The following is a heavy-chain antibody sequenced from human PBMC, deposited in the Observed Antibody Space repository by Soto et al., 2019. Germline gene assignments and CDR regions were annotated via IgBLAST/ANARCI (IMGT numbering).Heavy chain of an antibody. Sequence: LSLTCTVSGGSVSSGSYYWSWIRQPPGEGLEWIGYIYYSGSTNYNPSLKSRVTISVDTSKNQFSLKLSSVTAADTAVYYCARGERQLVLTNWFDPWGHGTLVTVSS. J-gene: IGHJ5*02. D-gene: IGHD6-6*01. CDR3: ARGERQLVLTNWFDP. V-gene: IGHV4-61*01. CDR1: GGSVSSGSYY. CDR2: IYYSGST.